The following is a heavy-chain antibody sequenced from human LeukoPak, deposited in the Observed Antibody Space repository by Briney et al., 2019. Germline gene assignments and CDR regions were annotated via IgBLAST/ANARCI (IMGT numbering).Heavy chain of an antibody. V-gene: IGHV4-39*07. CDR2: IFSNGNT. CDR3: ASFSVVPAASVDY. CDR1: GGSTSSSGYF. D-gene: IGHD2-2*01. Sequence: SETLSLTCTVSGGSTSSSGYFWGWIRQPPGRGLEWIGNIFSNGNTFSNPSLESRLTISVDTSNNQFSRRLSSVTAADTAVYYCASFSVVPAASVDYWGQGTLVTVSS. J-gene: IGHJ4*02.